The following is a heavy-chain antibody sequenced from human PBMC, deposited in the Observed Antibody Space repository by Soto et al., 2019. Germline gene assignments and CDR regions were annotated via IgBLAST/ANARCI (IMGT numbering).Heavy chain of an antibody. Sequence: QVQLVESGGGVVQPGGSLRLSCAASGFTFGRHGMHWVRQAPGKGLEWVAVIGSDGARDSYADSMKGRFSISRDNGQNTLYLQIHTLRVEDTAVYYCARVDDYPYKGLDYWGQGTLVTVSS. D-gene: IGHD4-17*01. CDR2: IGSDGARD. CDR3: ARVDDYPYKGLDY. CDR1: GFTFGRHG. V-gene: IGHV3-33*01. J-gene: IGHJ4*02.